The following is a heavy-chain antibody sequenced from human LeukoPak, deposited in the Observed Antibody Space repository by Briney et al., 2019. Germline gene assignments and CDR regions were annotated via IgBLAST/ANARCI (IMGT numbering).Heavy chain of an antibody. Sequence: ASETLSLTCSVSVVSMNGYYWSWLGQSAGNRLEWIGHVDSSGNTNYNPSLKSRVTISVDTSKNQFSLKLSSVTAADTAVYYCARAGGDPFWSGKLYYYYYYMDVWGKGTTVTVSS. J-gene: IGHJ6*03. CDR3: ARAGGDPFWSGKLYYYYYYMDV. CDR2: VDSSGNT. CDR1: VVSMNGYY. V-gene: IGHV4-4*07. D-gene: IGHD3-3*01.